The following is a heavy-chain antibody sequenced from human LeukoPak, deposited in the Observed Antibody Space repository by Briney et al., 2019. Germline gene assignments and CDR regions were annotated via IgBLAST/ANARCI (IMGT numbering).Heavy chain of an antibody. D-gene: IGHD3-10*01. CDR1: GYTFTSYY. V-gene: IGHV1-46*01. CDR2: INPSGGST. J-gene: IGHJ4*02. CDR3: AGDLGVLRVPPTLAFDY. Sequence: GASVKVSCKASGYTFTSYYMHWVRQAPGQGLEWMGIINPSGGSTSYAQKFQGRVTMTRDTSTSTVYMELSSLRSEDTAVYYCAGDLGVLRVPPTLAFDYWGQGTLVTVSS.